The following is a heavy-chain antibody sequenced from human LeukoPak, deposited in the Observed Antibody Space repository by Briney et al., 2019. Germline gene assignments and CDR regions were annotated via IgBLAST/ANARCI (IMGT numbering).Heavy chain of an antibody. CDR1: GGSISSSSYY. V-gene: IGHV4-39*07. J-gene: IGHJ6*03. CDR2: IYYSGST. CDR3: ARGAAVAGHGGYYYYYMDV. D-gene: IGHD6-19*01. Sequence: SETLSLTCTVSGGSISSSSYYWGWIRQPPGKGLEWIGSIYYSGSTYYNPSLKSRVTISVDTSKNQFSLKLSSVTAADTAVYYCARGAAVAGHGGYYYYYMDVWGKGTTVTVSS.